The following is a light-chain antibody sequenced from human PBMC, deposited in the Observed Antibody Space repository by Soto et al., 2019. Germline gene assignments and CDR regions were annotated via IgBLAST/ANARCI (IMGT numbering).Light chain of an antibody. CDR2: DTG. CDR1: TGPVTRGYY. J-gene: IGLJ1*01. CDR3: LLSYGGTYV. V-gene: IGLV7-43*01. Sequence: QGVVTQEPSLTVSPGGTVTLTCASSTGPVTRGYYPNWFQQKPGQAPRALIYDTGIKHSWTPGRFSGSLLGGKAVLTLSGAQPEDEAEYYCLLSYGGTYVFGPGTKLTVL.